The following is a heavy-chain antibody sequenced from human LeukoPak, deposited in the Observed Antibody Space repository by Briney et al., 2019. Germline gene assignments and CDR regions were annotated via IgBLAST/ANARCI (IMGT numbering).Heavy chain of an antibody. CDR3: ARDGDYGDTYYFDY. CDR1: GFTVSGNY. Sequence: GGSLRLSCAVSGFTVSGNYMSCVRQAPGKGLEWVSIIYSAGTTHYADSVKGRFTISRDNSKNTLYLQMNSLRVEDTAVYYCARDGDYGDTYYFDYWGQGTLVTVSS. J-gene: IGHJ4*02. V-gene: IGHV3-66*01. D-gene: IGHD4-17*01. CDR2: IYSAGTT.